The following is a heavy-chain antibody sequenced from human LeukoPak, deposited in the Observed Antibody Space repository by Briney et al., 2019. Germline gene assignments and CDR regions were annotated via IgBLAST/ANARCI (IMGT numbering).Heavy chain of an antibody. V-gene: IGHV3-74*03. CDR1: GLTFSTYW. CDR2: INPDVSIR. Sequence: AGGSLRLSCAASGLTFSTYWMHWVRQAPGKGLAWVARINPDVSIRTYANSVQGRVTISRDTAKDTLFLQMNSLRAEDTAVYYCAREARVGGALQYWGQGTPVTVSS. J-gene: IGHJ4*02. CDR3: AREARVGGALQY. D-gene: IGHD1-26*01.